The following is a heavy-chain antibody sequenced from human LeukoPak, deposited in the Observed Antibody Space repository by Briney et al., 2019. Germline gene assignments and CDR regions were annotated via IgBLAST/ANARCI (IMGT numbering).Heavy chain of an antibody. CDR2: IYYSGST. J-gene: IGHJ4*02. CDR1: GGSIISYY. V-gene: IGHV4-59*01. CDR3: ARAAAGLYYFDY. Sequence: SETLSLTCTVSGGSIISYYWSWIRQPPGKGLEWIGYIYYSGSTNYNPSLKSRVTISVDTSKNQFSLKLSSVTAADTAVYYCARAAAGLYYFDYWGQGALVSVSS. D-gene: IGHD6-13*01.